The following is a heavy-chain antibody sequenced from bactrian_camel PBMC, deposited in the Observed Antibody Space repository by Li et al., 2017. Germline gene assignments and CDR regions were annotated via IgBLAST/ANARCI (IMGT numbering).Heavy chain of an antibody. J-gene: IGHJ4*01. Sequence: HVQLVESGGGSVQPGGSLRLSCSGSGYTYSTYCMGWFRQAPGKEVEWVAGITSLPSLFRAASYADSVKGRFTISKDNARSALYLEMNSLQPEDTATYYCAVGSKWTCGAGSWWQVPFMATGVRGP. V-gene: IGHV3S6*01. D-gene: IGHD7*01. CDR1: GYTYSTYC. CDR3: AVGSKWTCGAGSWWQVPFMAT. CDR2: ITSLPSLFRAA.